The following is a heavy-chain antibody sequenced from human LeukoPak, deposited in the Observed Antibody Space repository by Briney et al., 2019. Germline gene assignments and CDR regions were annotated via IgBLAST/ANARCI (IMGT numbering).Heavy chain of an antibody. J-gene: IGHJ3*02. V-gene: IGHV3-13*01. CDR1: GFTFSSYD. Sequence: GGSLRLSCAASGFTFSSYDMHWVRQATGKGLEWVSAIGTAGDTYYPGSVKGRFTISRENAKNSLYLQMNSLRAGDTAVYYCARGARWSDAFDIWGQGTMVTVSS. CDR2: IGTAGDT. CDR3: ARGARWSDAFDI. D-gene: IGHD4-23*01.